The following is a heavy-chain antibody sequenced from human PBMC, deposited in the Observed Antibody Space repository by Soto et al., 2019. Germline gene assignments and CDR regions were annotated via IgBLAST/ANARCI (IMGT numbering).Heavy chain of an antibody. D-gene: IGHD6-6*01. V-gene: IGHV4-39*01. CDR3: PRLPGIPTFRRDY. Sequence: PSETLSLTCSVSGGSISSPSYYWGWIRQPPGKGLEWIGSIYYSGNTYYNPSLKSRVTIFVDTSRNQFSLKVNSVTAADTAVYFCPRLPGIPTFRRDYWCPGTLVTVS. CDR1: GGSISSPSYY. CDR2: IYYSGNT. J-gene: IGHJ4*02.